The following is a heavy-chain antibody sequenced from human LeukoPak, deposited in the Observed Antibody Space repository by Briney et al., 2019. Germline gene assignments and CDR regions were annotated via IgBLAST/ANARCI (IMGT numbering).Heavy chain of an antibody. CDR2: ITFSSSII. CDR1: GFTFITYS. D-gene: IGHD4-17*01. CDR3: ARDRLHYGEYEKTFDY. J-gene: IGHJ4*02. V-gene: IGHV3-48*01. Sequence: GGSLRLSCAASGFTFITYSMNWVRQAPGKGLEWVSYITFSSSIIYYADSVKGRFTISRDNAKNSLYLQMNSLRAEDTAVYYCARDRLHYGEYEKTFDYWGQGTLVSVSS.